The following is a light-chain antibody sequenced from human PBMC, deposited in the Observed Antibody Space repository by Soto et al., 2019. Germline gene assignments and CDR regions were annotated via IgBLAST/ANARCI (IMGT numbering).Light chain of an antibody. CDR3: ASYTTSSTIV. J-gene: IGLJ2*01. CDR1: SSDIGGYNF. V-gene: IGLV2-14*01. CDR2: AVT. Sequence: QSALTQPASVSGSPGQSITISCTGTSSDIGGYNFVSWYHQQPGKTHKLLIYAVTNRPSGILDRFSGYKCGNAASLTISGLRDGDGVDNYCASYTTSSTIVVGGGTKQTV.